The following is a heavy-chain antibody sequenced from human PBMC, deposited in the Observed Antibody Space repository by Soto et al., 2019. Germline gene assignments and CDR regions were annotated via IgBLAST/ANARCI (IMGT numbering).Heavy chain of an antibody. CDR1: GGTFSSYA. CDR3: ARARGYSGYDEDYYGMDV. J-gene: IGHJ6*02. D-gene: IGHD5-12*01. V-gene: IGHV1-69*13. Sequence: GASVKVSCKASGGTFSSYAISWVRQAPGQGLEWMGGIIPIFGTANYAQKFQGRVTITADESTSTAYMELSSLRSEDTAVYYCARARGYSGYDEDYYGMDVWGRGTTVTVSS. CDR2: IIPIFGTA.